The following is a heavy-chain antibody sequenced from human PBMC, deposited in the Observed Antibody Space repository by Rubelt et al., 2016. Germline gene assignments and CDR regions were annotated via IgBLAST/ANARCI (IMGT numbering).Heavy chain of an antibody. CDR3: ARAHYYDSSGPTFDY. D-gene: IGHD3-22*01. V-gene: IGHV1-3*01. J-gene: IGHJ4*02. Sequence: QNFKGRVTITRDTSANTAYMELSSLTYEDTAIYYCARAHYYDSSGPTFDYWGQGTLLTVSS.